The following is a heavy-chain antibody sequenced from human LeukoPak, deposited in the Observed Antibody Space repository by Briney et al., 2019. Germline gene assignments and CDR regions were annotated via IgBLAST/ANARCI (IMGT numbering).Heavy chain of an antibody. Sequence: PSETLSLTCTVSGGSISSSSYYWGWIRQPPGKGLEWIGSIYYSGSTYYNPSLKSRVTISVDTSKNQFSLKLSSVTAADTAVYYCAREKRIAVAGENDYWGQGTLVTVSS. D-gene: IGHD6-19*01. CDR1: GGSISSSSYY. CDR3: AREKRIAVAGENDY. J-gene: IGHJ4*02. CDR2: IYYSGST. V-gene: IGHV4-39*07.